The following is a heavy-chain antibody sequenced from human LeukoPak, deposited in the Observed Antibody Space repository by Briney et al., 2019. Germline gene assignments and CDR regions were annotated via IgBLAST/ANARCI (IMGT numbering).Heavy chain of an antibody. CDR1: GGTFSSYA. J-gene: IGHJ4*02. CDR3: ASCRGSSWYEFDY. V-gene: IGHV1-69*06. D-gene: IGHD6-13*01. Sequence: SVKVSCKASGGTFSSYAISWVRQAPGQGLEWMGGIIPIFGTANYAQKFQGRVTITADKSTSTAYMELSSLRSEDTAVYYCASCRGSSWYEFDYWGQGTLVTVSS. CDR2: IIPIFGTA.